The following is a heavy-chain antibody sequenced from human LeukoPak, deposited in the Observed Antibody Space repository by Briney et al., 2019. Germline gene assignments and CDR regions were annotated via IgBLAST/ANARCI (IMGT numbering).Heavy chain of an antibody. CDR2: TFGSGGST. CDR3: AKTTTGYSSGRFPGWPVDY. Sequence: PGGSLRLSCAASGFTFSSYAMYWVRQAPGKVLEWVSGTFGSGGSTHYADSVKGRFTISRDNSKNTVYLQMNSLRAEDTAVYYCAKTTTGYSSGRFPGWPVDYWGQGTLVTVSS. CDR1: GFTFSSYA. V-gene: IGHV3-23*01. D-gene: IGHD6-19*01. J-gene: IGHJ4*02.